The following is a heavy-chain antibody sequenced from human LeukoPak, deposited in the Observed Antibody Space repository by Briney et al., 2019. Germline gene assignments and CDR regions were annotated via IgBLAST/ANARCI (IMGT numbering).Heavy chain of an antibody. CDR2: ITSSSSSM. CDR3: ARVIGSYDDSAY. D-gene: IGHD1-26*01. V-gene: IGHV3-48*04. Sequence: GGSLRLSCAASGFTFSSFSMNWVRQAPGKGLEWISYITSSSSSMYYADSVKGRFTISRDNAENSLYLQMNSLTAEDTAVYYCARVIGSYDDSAYWGQGALVTVSS. CDR1: GFTFSSFS. J-gene: IGHJ4*02.